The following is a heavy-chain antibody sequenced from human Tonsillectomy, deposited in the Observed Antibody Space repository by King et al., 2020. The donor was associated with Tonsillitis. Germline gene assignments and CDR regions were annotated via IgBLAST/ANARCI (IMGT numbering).Heavy chain of an antibody. V-gene: IGHV4-59*01. CDR3: ARDRSQGFPGTFDI. CDR2: IFYSGNT. D-gene: IGHD2-21*01. Sequence: HVQLQESGPGLVKPSETLSLTCTVSGGSISSYYWSWIRQPPGKGLEWIGYIFYSGNTNYNPSLKSRVTISVDTSKNQFSLRLTSVTAADTAVYYCARDRSQGFPGTFDIWGPGTIVTVSS. J-gene: IGHJ3*02. CDR1: GGSISSYY.